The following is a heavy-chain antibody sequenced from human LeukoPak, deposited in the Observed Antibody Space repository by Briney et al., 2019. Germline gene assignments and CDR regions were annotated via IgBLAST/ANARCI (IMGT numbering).Heavy chain of an antibody. CDR2: IYYRGST. CDR3: ARTYYYDSSGPEYFQH. J-gene: IGHJ1*01. V-gene: IGHV4-39*07. Sequence: SETLSLTCTVSGGSISSSSDYWGWIRQPPGKGLEYIGNIYYRGSTYYNPSLKSRVTISVDRSKNQFSLKLSSVTAADTAVYYCARTYYYDSSGPEYFQHWGQGTLVTVSS. CDR1: GGSISSSSDY. D-gene: IGHD3-22*01.